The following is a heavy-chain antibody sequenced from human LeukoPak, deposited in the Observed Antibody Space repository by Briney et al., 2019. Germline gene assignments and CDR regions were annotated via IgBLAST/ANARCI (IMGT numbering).Heavy chain of an antibody. CDR3: ARGDFYNYGKPFDS. CDR1: GYSISSGYY. D-gene: IGHD5-18*01. CDR2: IDQSGST. J-gene: IGHJ4*02. Sequence: KPSETLSLTCAVSGYSISSGYYWGWIRQPPGKGLEWIGSIDQSGSTYYNPSLKSRDIISVDTSKNQFSLKLSFVTAADTAVYYCARGDFYNYGKPFDSWGQGTLVTVSS. V-gene: IGHV4-38-2*01.